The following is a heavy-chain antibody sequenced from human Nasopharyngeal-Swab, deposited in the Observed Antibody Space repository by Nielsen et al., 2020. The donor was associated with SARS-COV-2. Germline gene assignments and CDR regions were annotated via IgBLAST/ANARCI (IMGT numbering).Heavy chain of an antibody. Sequence: GESLKISCPTSGFDFEDYVMSWVRQATGQGLEWVGLIRTKAYGGTAEYAASVRGRFSISRDDSKRIAHLQMSSLESEDTAMYYCTRGHDVLTAFYLDWGQGTLVTVSS. CDR3: TRGHDVLTAFYLD. CDR1: GFDFEDYV. CDR2: IRTKAYGGTA. D-gene: IGHD3-9*01. J-gene: IGHJ4*02. V-gene: IGHV3-49*04.